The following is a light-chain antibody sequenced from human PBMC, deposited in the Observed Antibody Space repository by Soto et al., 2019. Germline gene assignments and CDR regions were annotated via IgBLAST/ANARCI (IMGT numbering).Light chain of an antibody. Sequence: QSALTQPASVSGSPGRSVTISCTGTSTDVGDFNYVSWYQHLPGRAPKLIIYDVTNRPSGIPYRFSASKSGRTASLTISGLQAEDEAAYYCSSYSSSTPHVVFGGGTKLTVL. CDR2: DVT. J-gene: IGLJ2*01. V-gene: IGLV2-14*03. CDR1: STDVGDFNY. CDR3: SSYSSSTPHVV.